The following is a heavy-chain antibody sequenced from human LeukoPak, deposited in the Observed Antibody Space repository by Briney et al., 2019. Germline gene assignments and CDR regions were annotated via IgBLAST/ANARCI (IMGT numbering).Heavy chain of an antibody. CDR2: INHSGST. CDR3: ARWGVVVPAAILGNYYYYGMDV. V-gene: IGHV4-34*01. D-gene: IGHD2-2*02. J-gene: IGHJ6*02. Sequence: SETLSLTCAVYGGSFSGYYWSWIRQPPGKGLEWIGEINHSGSTNYNPSLKNRVTISVDTSKNQFSLKLSSVTAADTAVYYCARWGVVVPAAILGNYYYYGMDVWGQGTTVTVSS. CDR1: GGSFSGYY.